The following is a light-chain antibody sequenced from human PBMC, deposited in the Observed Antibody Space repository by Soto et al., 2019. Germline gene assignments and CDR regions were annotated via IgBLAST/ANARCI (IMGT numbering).Light chain of an antibody. CDR2: DVS. V-gene: IGLV2-14*01. CDR1: SSDVGGYNS. J-gene: IGLJ2*01. CDR3: SSYTSSSYVV. Sequence: QSALTQPASVSGSPGQSITISCTETSSDVGGYNSVSWYQQHPSRAPKLMIYDVSNRPSGVSNRFSGSKSGNTASLTISGLQAEDEADYYCSSYTSSSYVVFGGGTKLTVL.